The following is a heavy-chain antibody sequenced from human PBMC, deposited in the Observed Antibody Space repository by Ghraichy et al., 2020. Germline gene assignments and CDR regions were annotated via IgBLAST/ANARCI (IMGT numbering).Heavy chain of an antibody. D-gene: IGHD5-12*01. Sequence: GESLNISCAASGFTFDNYCMHWVRQAPGKGLVWVSRITGGGTSVNYADSVKGRFTISRDNAKNTLYLQMNSLSDEDTAVYYCAKVSGYNWFDSWGLGTPVIVSS. V-gene: IGHV3-74*01. CDR3: AKVSGYNWFDS. CDR2: ITGGGTSV. J-gene: IGHJ5*01. CDR1: GFTFDNYC.